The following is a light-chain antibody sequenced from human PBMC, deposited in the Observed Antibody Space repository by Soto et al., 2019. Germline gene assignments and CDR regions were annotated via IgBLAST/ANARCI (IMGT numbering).Light chain of an antibody. CDR2: AAS. CDR1: QGISNC. CDR3: QQAYSFPLT. J-gene: IGKJ5*01. V-gene: IGKV1-12*01. Sequence: DIQMTQSPSSVYASIGDRVTVTCRASQGISNCLAWYQQKPGKAPTFLISAASSLQSGVPSRSSGSGSGTDFTITISSLQPEDFATYYCQQAYSFPLTFGQGTRLEIK.